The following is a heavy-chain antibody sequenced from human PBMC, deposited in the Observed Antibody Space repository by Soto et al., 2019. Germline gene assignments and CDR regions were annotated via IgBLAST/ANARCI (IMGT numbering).Heavy chain of an antibody. D-gene: IGHD6-19*01. CDR2: ISSSSSTI. CDR1: GFTFSSYS. V-gene: IGHV3-48*02. J-gene: IGHJ4*02. CDR3: ARVFYSVAGTGGLDY. Sequence: EVQLVESGGGLVQPGGSLRLSCAASGFTFSSYSMNWVRQAPGKGLEWVSYISSSSSTIYYADSVKGRFTISRDNAKNSLYLKMHSLRDEDTAVYYCARVFYSVAGTGGLDYWGQGTLVTVSS.